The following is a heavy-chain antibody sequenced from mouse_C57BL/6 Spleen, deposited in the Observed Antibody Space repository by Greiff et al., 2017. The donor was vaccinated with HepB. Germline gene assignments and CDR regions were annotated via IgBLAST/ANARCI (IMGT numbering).Heavy chain of an antibody. J-gene: IGHJ4*01. CDR1: GYTFTGYW. CDR2: INPSNGGT. V-gene: IGHV1-53*01. CDR3: ARKGAPGAMDY. Sequence: VQLQQPGTELVKPGASVKLSCKASGYTFTGYWMHWVKQSPGQGLEWIGNINPSNGGTNYNEKFKSKATLTVDNSSSTAYMQLSSLTSEDSAVYYCARKGAPGAMDYWGQGTSLTVSS.